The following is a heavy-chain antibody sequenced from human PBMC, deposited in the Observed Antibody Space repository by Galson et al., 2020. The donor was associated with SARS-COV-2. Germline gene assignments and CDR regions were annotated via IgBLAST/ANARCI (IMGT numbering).Heavy chain of an antibody. CDR3: AREEPMGYSSGYPFDY. D-gene: IGHD3-22*01. CDR1: GGPISSSSYY. V-gene: IGHV4-39*07. CDR2: IYYSGRT. J-gene: IGHJ4*02. Sequence: SETLSPTCTVSGGPISSSSYYWGWIRQPPGKGLEWIGSIYYSGRTYYNPSLKSRVTISVDTSKNQFSLKLSSVTAADTAVYYCAREEPMGYSSGYPFDYWGQGTLVTVSS.